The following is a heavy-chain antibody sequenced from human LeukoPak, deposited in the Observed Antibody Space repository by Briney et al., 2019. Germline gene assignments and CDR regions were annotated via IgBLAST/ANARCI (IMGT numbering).Heavy chain of an antibody. CDR2: IYHSGST. D-gene: IGHD3-3*01. Sequence: SETLSLTCAVSGGSISSSNWWSWVRQPPGKGLEWIGEIYHSGSTNYNPSLKSRVTISLDTSKNQFSLKLSSVTAADTAVYYCSRGSCYDFWCGSPDAFDIWGQGTMVTVSS. J-gene: IGHJ3*02. CDR1: GGSISSSNW. V-gene: IGHV4-4*02. CDR3: SRGSCYDFWCGSPDAFDI.